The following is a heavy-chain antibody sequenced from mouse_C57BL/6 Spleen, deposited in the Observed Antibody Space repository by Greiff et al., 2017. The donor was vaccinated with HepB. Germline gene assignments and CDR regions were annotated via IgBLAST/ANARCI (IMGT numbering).Heavy chain of an antibody. CDR1: GFSFNTYA. D-gene: IGHD2-4*01. CDR3: VRQRFDYEGAYAMDY. CDR2: IRSKSNNYAT. V-gene: IGHV10-1*01. J-gene: IGHJ4*01. Sequence: EVQGVESGGGLVQPKGSLKLSCAASGFSFNTYAMNWVRQAPGKGLEWVARIRSKSNNYATYYADSVKDRFTISRDDSESMLYLQMNNLKTEDTAMYYCVRQRFDYEGAYAMDYWGQGTSVTVSS.